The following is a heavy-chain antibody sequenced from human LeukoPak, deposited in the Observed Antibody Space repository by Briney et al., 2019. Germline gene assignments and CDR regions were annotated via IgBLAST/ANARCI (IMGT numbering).Heavy chain of an antibody. CDR3: ARDKGTTVDDYYYYMDV. CDR2: ISSSSSYI. CDR1: GFTFSSYS. D-gene: IGHD1-7*01. J-gene: IGHJ6*03. Sequence: GGSLRLSCAASGFTFSSYSMNWVRQAPGKGLEWVSSISSSSSYIYYADSVKGRFTISRDSAKNSLYLQMNSLRAEDTAVYYCARDKGTTVDDYYYYMDVWGKGTTVTVSS. V-gene: IGHV3-21*01.